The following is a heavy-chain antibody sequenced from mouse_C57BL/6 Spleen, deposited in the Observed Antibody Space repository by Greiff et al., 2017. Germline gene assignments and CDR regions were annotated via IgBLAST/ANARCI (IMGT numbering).Heavy chain of an antibody. V-gene: IGHV1-82*01. CDR2: IYPGDGDT. D-gene: IGHD1-1*01. CDR3: ARSGFITTVGYFDY. J-gene: IGHJ2*01. CDR1: GYAFSSSW. Sequence: VQLQQSGPELVKPGASVKISCKASGYAFSSSWMNWVKQRPGKGLEWIGRIYPGDGDTNYNGKFKGKATLTADKSSSTAYMQLSSLTSEDSAVYFCARSGFITTVGYFDYWGQGTTLTVSS.